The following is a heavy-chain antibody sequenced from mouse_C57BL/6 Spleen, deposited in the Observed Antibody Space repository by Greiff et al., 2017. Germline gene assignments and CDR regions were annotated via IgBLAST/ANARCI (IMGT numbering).Heavy chain of an antibody. V-gene: IGHV7-3*01. CDR3: ARSSLITTVVAPPWFAY. CDR1: GFTFTDYY. CDR2: IRNKANGYTT. Sequence: DVKLVESGGGLVQPGGSLSLSCAASGFTFTDYYMSWVRQPPGKALEWLGFIRNKANGYTTEYSASVKGRFTISRDNSQSILYLQMNALRAEDSATYYCARSSLITTVVAPPWFAYWGQGTLVTVSA. D-gene: IGHD1-1*01. J-gene: IGHJ3*01.